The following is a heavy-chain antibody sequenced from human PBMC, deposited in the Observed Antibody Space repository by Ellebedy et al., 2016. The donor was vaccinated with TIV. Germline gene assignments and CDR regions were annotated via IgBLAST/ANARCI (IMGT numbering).Heavy chain of an antibody. CDR1: GFTFRSYT. Sequence: GESLKISCAASGFTFRSYTMSWVRQAPGKGLEWVSVISGSGGSAYYADSVKGRFTVSRDNSKNTLYLQMNSLRAEDTAVYYCARDGYSGSYYYFDYWGQGTLVTVSS. V-gene: IGHV3-23*01. CDR2: ISGSGGSA. J-gene: IGHJ4*02. CDR3: ARDGYSGSYYYFDY. D-gene: IGHD1-26*01.